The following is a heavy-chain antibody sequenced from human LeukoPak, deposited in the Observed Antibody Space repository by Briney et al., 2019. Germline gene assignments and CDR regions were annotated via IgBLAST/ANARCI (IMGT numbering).Heavy chain of an antibody. V-gene: IGHV3-7*01. Sequence: HPGGSLRLSCEASAFTFSSYWMSWVRQAPGKGLEWVANIKEDGSEINYVDSVKGRFTIYRDNAKNSLFLQMNSLRVEDTAVYYCARDRGYSSFDYWGQGTLVTVSS. D-gene: IGHD4-23*01. J-gene: IGHJ4*02. CDR2: IKEDGSEI. CDR1: AFTFSSYW. CDR3: ARDRGYSSFDY.